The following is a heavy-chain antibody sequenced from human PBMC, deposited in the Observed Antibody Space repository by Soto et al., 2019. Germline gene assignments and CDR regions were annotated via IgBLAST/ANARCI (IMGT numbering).Heavy chain of an antibody. Sequence: EAQLLEFGGGLVQPGGSLRLSCAASGLAFSNYDMTWVRQAPGKGLEWVSIITASGYSAYYGGAVKGRFTTSRDNSRSTLYLQMNGLRADDTAVYYCAKGDLLWDPFDFWGQGTLVTVSS. CDR1: GLAFSNYD. CDR3: AKGDLLWDPFDF. D-gene: IGHD3-16*01. V-gene: IGHV3-23*01. J-gene: IGHJ4*02. CDR2: ITASGYSA.